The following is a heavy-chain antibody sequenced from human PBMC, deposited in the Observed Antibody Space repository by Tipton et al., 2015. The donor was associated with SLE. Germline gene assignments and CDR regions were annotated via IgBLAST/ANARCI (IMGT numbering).Heavy chain of an antibody. D-gene: IGHD6-13*01. Sequence: TLSLTCAVSDGSFNGYFWTWIRQPPGKGLEWIAEIIHSGVTNYNPSLRSRVTISVDMSKSQVSLKLSSVTAADTAVYYCARLIAASYTCSYWGQGTLVTVSS. J-gene: IGHJ4*02. CDR1: DGSFNGYF. V-gene: IGHV4-34*12. CDR3: ARLIAASYTCSY. CDR2: IIHSGVT.